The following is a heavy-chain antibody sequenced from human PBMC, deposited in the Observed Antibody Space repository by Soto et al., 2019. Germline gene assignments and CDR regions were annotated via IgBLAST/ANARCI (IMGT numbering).Heavy chain of an antibody. V-gene: IGHV3-30-3*01. CDR3: ARAWELLTFDY. Sequence: QVQLVESGGGVVQPGRSLRLSCAASGFTFSSYAMHWVRQAPGKGLEWVAVISYDGSNKYYADSVKGRFTISRDNSKNTLYLIMNSRRAEDTAVYCCARAWELLTFDYWGQGTLVTVSS. D-gene: IGHD1-26*01. J-gene: IGHJ4*02. CDR1: GFTFSSYA. CDR2: ISYDGSNK.